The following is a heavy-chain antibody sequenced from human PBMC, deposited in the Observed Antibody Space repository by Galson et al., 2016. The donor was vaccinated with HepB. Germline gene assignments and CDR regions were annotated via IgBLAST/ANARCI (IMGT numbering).Heavy chain of an antibody. J-gene: IGHJ6*02. Sequence: PALVKPTQTLTLTCTFSGFSLSTSGMRMNWVRQPPGKALEWLARIDWNDNKFYNASLKTRLTISKDTSKNRVVLTMTNMDPVDTATYYCARIAAGGPYYFVMDVWGQGTTVTVSS. D-gene: IGHD6-13*01. CDR3: ARIAAGGPYYFVMDV. CDR2: IDWNDNK. V-gene: IGHV2-70*04. CDR1: GFSLSTSGMR.